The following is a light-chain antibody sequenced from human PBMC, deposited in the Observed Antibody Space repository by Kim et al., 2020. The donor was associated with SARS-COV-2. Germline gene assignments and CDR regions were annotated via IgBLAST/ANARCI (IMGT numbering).Light chain of an antibody. CDR2: KDN. CDR3: QSADGSGTYV. CDR1: TLPEKQ. V-gene: IGLV3-25*03. Sequence: VSPGQTAMITCSGDTLPEKQTYWYQQKSGQAPLLVIYKDNERPSGIPGRFSGSSSGTTVTLTISGVQAEDDADYYCQSADGSGTYVFGTGTQLTVL. J-gene: IGLJ1*01.